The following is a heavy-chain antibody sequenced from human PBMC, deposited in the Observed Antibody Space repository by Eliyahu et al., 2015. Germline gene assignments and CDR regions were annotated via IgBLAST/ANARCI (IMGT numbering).Heavy chain of an antibody. J-gene: IGHJ4*02. V-gene: IGHV4-39*01. CDR1: GGSISSNSHY. CDR2: IFYSGHS. CDR3: ARLRDSSGYYYIDY. D-gene: IGHD3-22*01. Sequence: QLQLQESGPGLVKSSETVSLTCTVXGGSISSNSHYWGWIRQPPGKGLEWIGSIFYSGHSFYNSSLKSRVTLSVDTSKNQLSLRLSSVTAADTAVYYCARLRDSSGYYYIDYWGQGSLVTVSS.